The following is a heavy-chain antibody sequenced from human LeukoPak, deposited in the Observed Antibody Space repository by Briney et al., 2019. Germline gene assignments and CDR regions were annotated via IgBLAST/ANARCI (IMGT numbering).Heavy chain of an antibody. J-gene: IGHJ4*02. D-gene: IGHD3-22*01. Sequence: GESLKISCKGSGYTFTRFWIGWVRQMPGEGLEWMGIIYPGDSDTRYSPSFQGQVTISADKSISTAYLQWSSLKASNTAMYYCARSVYYDSSGYIDYWGQGTLVTVSS. V-gene: IGHV5-51*01. CDR1: GYTFTRFW. CDR2: IYPGDSDT. CDR3: ARSVYYDSSGYIDY.